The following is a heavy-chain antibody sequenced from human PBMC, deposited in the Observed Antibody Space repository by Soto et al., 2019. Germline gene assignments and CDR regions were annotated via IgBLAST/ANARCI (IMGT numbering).Heavy chain of an antibody. CDR2: IYYSGST. CDR3: ARDRECSGGTCYNYFDY. V-gene: IGHV4-31*03. Sequence: SETLSLTCTVSGGSISSGGYYWSWIRQHPGKGLEWIGYIYYSGSTYYNPSLKSRVTISVDTSKNQFSLKLSSVTAADTAVYYCARDRECSGGTCYNYFDYWGQGTLVTVSS. D-gene: IGHD2-15*01. CDR1: GGSISSGGYY. J-gene: IGHJ4*02.